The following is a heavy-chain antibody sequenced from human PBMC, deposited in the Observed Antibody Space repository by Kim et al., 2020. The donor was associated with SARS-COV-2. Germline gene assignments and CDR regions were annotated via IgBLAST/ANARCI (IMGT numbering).Heavy chain of an antibody. CDR2: ISSNGGST. CDR3: VKDRGSSWYKDYYYGMDV. CDR1: GFTFSSYA. D-gene: IGHD6-13*01. V-gene: IGHV3-64D*09. Sequence: GGSLRHSCSASGFTFSSYAMHWVRQAPGKGLEYVSAISSNGGSTYYADSVKGRFTISRDNSKNTLYLRMSSLRAEDTAVYYCVKDRGSSWYKDYYYGMDVWGQGTTVTVSS. J-gene: IGHJ6*02.